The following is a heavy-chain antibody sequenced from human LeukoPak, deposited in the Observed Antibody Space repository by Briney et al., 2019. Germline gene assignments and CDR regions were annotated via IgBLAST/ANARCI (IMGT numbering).Heavy chain of an antibody. CDR1: GFTFSNYA. V-gene: IGHV3-23*01. CDR3: AKDTVAGTYYFDY. J-gene: IGHJ4*02. Sequence: GGSLRLSCAASGFTFSNYAMSWVRQAPGKGLEWVSAISGSGGSTYYADSVKGRFTISRDNSKNTLYLQMNSLRAEDTAVYYCAKDTVAGTYYFDYWGQGTLVTVSS. CDR2: ISGSGGST. D-gene: IGHD6-19*01.